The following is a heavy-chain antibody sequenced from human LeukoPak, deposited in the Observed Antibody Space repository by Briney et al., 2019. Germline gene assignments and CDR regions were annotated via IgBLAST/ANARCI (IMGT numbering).Heavy chain of an antibody. J-gene: IGHJ4*02. V-gene: IGHV3-7*01. CDR2: IKEEGSEK. D-gene: IGHD3-3*01. Sequence: VGSLTLSCAASGFTFSSYWMSWVRQAPGKGLEWVASIKEEGSEKYYVDSVKGRFTISRDNAKNSLYLQMSSLRAEDTAVYYCARGGHYDFWSGYTNYPFDYWGQGIVVPVSS. CDR1: GFTFSSYW. CDR3: ARGGHYDFWSGYTNYPFDY.